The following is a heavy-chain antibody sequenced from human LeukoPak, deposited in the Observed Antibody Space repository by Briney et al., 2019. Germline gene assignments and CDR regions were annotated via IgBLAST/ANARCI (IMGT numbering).Heavy chain of an antibody. CDR1: GFTFSNYG. CDR2: ILYDGSNK. J-gene: IGHJ4*02. CDR3: AKGFQYSGYDYFDS. Sequence: PGGSLRLSCAASGFTFSNYGIHWVRQAPGKGLEWVAVILYDGSNKYYADSVQGRFTLSRDNSNNTVYLQMNGLRGEDTAVYYCAKGFQYSGYDYFDSWAREPWSPSPQ. V-gene: IGHV3-30*18. D-gene: IGHD5-12*01.